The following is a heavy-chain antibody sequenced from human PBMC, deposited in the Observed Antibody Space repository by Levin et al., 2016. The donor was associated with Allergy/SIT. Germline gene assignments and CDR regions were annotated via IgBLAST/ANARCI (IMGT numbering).Heavy chain of an antibody. CDR2: IYRSGTT. J-gene: IGHJ5*02. CDR3: ARAPTSITIFGVPTNGFDP. V-gene: IGHV4-30-2*01. D-gene: IGHD3-3*01. Sequence: WIRQPPGKGLEWIGYIYRSGTTYYNPSLKSRVTISIDRSKSQFSLRLKSVTAADTAVYYCARAPTSITIFGVPTNGFDPWGQGTLVTVSS.